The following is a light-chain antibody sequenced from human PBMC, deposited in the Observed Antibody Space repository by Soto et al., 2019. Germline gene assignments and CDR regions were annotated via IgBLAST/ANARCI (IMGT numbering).Light chain of an antibody. V-gene: IGLV4-69*01. CDR1: SGHRSYV. CDR3: QTWGRGIVV. CDR2: LNSDGSH. Sequence: QLVLTQSPSASASLGASVKLTCTLSSGHRSYVIAWHQQQPEKGPRFLMKLNSDGSHSKGDGIPDRLSGSSSGAERYLTISSLQSEDEADYYCQTWGRGIVVFGGGTKLTVL. J-gene: IGLJ2*01.